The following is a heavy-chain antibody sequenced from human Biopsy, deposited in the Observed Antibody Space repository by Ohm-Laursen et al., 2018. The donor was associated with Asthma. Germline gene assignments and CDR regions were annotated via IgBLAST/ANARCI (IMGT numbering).Heavy chain of an antibody. V-gene: IGHV3-30*03. J-gene: IGHJ4*02. Sequence: SLRLSCEASGFAFRSYAMNWVRQAPGKGLEWVAVTSYDGSITHYADSVKGRFTISRDNSKNTVYLDISSLRIEDTAVFYCGIVVAANPFQGDCWGQGTLVTVSS. CDR3: GIVVAANPFQGDC. CDR2: TSYDGSIT. CDR1: GFAFRSYA. D-gene: IGHD2-15*01.